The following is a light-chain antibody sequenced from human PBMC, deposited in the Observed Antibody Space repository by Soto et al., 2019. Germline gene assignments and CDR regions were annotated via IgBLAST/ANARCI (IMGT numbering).Light chain of an antibody. V-gene: IGKV1-27*01. CDR3: QKYNSAPRT. J-gene: IGKJ1*01. CDR2: AAS. CDR1: QGISNY. Sequence: DIQMTQSPSSLSASVGYRVNITCRASQGISNYLAWYQQKPGKVPKLLIYAASTLQSGVPSRFSGSGSGTDFTLTISSLQPEDVATYYWQKYNSAPRTFGQGTKVEIK.